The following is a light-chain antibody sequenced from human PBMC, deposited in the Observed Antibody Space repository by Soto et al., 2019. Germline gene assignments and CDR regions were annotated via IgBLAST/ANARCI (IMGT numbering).Light chain of an antibody. CDR1: LPISNY. CDR2: AAS. CDR3: QKYNSAPLT. J-gene: IGKJ4*01. V-gene: IGKV1-27*01. Sequence: DIQMTQSPSSLSAPVGDRVTITCRASLPISNYLAWYQQKPGKIPNLLLYAASTLQAGFPSRFSGSGSGTDCTRTISSLEPEDAAAYYCQKYNSAPLTFGGGTKVEIK.